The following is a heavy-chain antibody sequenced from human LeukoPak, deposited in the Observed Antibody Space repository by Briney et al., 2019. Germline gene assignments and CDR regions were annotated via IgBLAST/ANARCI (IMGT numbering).Heavy chain of an antibody. CDR3: ARDGTYYYDSSGYHYYYYYYMDV. D-gene: IGHD3-22*01. CDR1: GFTFSSYG. J-gene: IGHJ6*03. CDR2: ISGSGGST. V-gene: IGHV3-23*01. Sequence: GGTLRLSCAASGFTFSSYGMSWVRQAPGKGLEWVSAISGSGGSTYYADSVKGRFTISRDNSKNTLYLQMNSLRAEDTAVYYCARDGTYYYDSSGYHYYYYYYMDVWGKGTTVTISS.